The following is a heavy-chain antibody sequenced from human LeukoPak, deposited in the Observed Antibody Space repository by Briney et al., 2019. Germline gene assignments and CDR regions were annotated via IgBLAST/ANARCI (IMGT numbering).Heavy chain of an antibody. Sequence: GGSLRLSCAASGFTFSSYGMHWVRQAPGKGLEWVAFIRYDGSNKYYADSVKGRFTISRDNSKNTLCLQMNSLRAEDTAVYYCAKESPPDYDFWSGHSHAFDIWGQGTMVTVSS. J-gene: IGHJ3*02. V-gene: IGHV3-30*02. CDR3: AKESPPDYDFWSGHSHAFDI. CDR2: IRYDGSNK. D-gene: IGHD3-3*01. CDR1: GFTFSSYG.